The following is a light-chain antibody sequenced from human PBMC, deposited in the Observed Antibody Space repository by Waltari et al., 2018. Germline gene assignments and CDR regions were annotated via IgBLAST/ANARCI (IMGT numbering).Light chain of an antibody. V-gene: IGKV3-20*01. J-gene: IGKJ1*01. CDR1: QSVSRS. CDR3: QHYVNLPAT. Sequence: EIVLTQSPGTLSLSPGERATLSCRASQSVSRSLAWYQQKPGQAPRLPIYNASTRATGIPDRFSGSGSGTDFSLTISRLDPEDFAVYYCQHYVNLPATFGQGTKVEI. CDR2: NAS.